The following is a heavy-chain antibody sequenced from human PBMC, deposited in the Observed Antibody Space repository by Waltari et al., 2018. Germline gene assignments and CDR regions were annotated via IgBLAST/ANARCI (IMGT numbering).Heavy chain of an antibody. D-gene: IGHD5-18*01. V-gene: IGHV1-8*03. J-gene: IGHJ4*02. CDR1: GSRFIDFA. CDR3: ARGYIYGLDS. Sequence: QVQLVQSGAEVKKPGASVKVSCKASGSRFIDFALNWVRQATGQGLEWMGWMSVNSGATGYAPKFQGRITLTRNTSISTAYMEVSSLTSEDTAVYYCARGYIYGLDSWGQGTLLTVSS. CDR2: MSVNSGAT.